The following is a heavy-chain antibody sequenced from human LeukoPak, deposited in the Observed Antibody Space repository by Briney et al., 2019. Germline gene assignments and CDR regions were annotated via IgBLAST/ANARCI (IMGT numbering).Heavy chain of an antibody. Sequence: AGGSLRLSCAASGFTFSSYWMSWVRQAPGKGLEWVSAISGSGGSTYYADSVKGRFTISRDNSKNTLYLQMNSLRAEDTAVYYCAKDGNPSAYYYDSSGSDYWGQGTLVTVSS. CDR3: AKDGNPSAYYYDSSGSDY. D-gene: IGHD3-22*01. V-gene: IGHV3-23*01. J-gene: IGHJ4*02. CDR2: ISGSGGST. CDR1: GFTFSSYW.